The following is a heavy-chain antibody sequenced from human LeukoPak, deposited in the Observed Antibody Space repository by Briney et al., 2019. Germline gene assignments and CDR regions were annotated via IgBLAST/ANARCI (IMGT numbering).Heavy chain of an antibody. CDR1: GYTFTGYY. V-gene: IGHV1-2*02. CDR3: AREASQLVRGSNSYFDY. J-gene: IGHJ4*02. CDR2: INPNSGGT. D-gene: IGHD3-10*01. Sequence: ASVKVSCKASGYTFTGYYMHWVRQAPGQGLEWMGWINPNSGGTSYAQKFQGRVTMTRDTSISTAYMELSRLRSDDTAVYYCAREASQLVRGSNSYFDYWGQGTLVTVSS.